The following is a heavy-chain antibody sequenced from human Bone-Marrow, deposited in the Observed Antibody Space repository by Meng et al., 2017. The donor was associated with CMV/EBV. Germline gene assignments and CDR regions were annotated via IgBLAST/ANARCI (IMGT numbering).Heavy chain of an antibody. CDR3: AKDMVLYGDLFSHFYGMDV. V-gene: IGHV3-9*01. CDR1: GFNFEDYT. J-gene: IGHJ6*01. CDR2: ITRNSGSI. Sequence: GGSLRLSCAASGFNFEDYTMHWVRQTPGKGLEWVSGITRNSGSIGYADSVKGRFTISRDNAKNSLYLQMNSLRTEDTALYFCAKDMVLYGDLFSHFYGMDVWGQGTTVTGSS. D-gene: IGHD4/OR15-4a*01.